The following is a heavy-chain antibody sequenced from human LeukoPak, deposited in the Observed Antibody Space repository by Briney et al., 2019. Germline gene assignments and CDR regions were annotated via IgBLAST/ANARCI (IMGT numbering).Heavy chain of an antibody. Sequence: KPSETLSLTCTVSGGSMVYYYWSWIRQSPEKGLEWIGHIYYTGSTNYNPSLRSRVTISLDTSKNQFSLNLRSVTAADTAVYYCARPRSSGWSTHLLDYWGKGTLVTVSS. CDR1: GGSMVYYY. J-gene: IGHJ4*02. CDR2: IYYTGST. V-gene: IGHV4-59*01. D-gene: IGHD6-19*01. CDR3: ARPRSSGWSTHLLDY.